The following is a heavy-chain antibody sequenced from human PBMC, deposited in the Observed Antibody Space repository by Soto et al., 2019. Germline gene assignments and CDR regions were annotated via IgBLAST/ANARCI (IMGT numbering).Heavy chain of an antibody. CDR2: IIPIPGTA. CDR1: GGTFGSYA. Sequence: QVQLVQSGAEVKKPGSSVKVSCKASGGTFGSYAISWVRQAPGQGLEWMGGIIPIPGTANYAQKFQGRVTIAADESTSTAYMELSSLRSEDTAVYYCARSQGSSTSLAIYYDDYYGMDVWGQGTTVTVAS. J-gene: IGHJ6*02. D-gene: IGHD2-2*01. CDR3: ARSQGSSTSLAIYYDDYYGMDV. V-gene: IGHV1-69*01.